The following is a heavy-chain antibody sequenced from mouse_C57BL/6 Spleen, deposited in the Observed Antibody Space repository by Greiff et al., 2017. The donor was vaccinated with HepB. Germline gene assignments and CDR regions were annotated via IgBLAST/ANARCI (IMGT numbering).Heavy chain of an antibody. D-gene: IGHD2-4*01. CDR3: ARYDYDTWFAY. V-gene: IGHV1-69*01. Sequence: QVQLQQPGAELVMPGASVKLSCKASGYTFTSYWMHWVKQRPGQGLEWIGEIDPSDSYTNYNQKFKGKSTLTVDKSSSTAYMQLSSLTSEDSAVYYCARYDYDTWFAYWGQGTLVTVSA. CDR1: GYTFTSYW. J-gene: IGHJ3*01. CDR2: IDPSDSYT.